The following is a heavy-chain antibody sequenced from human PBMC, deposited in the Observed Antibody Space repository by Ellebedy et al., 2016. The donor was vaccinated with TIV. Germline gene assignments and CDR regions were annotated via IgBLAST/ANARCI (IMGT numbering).Heavy chain of an antibody. J-gene: IGHJ4*02. V-gene: IGHV3-53*01. Sequence: GESLKISXAASGFTVSTNYMSWVRQAPGKGLEWVSVLYSGGYTNYADSVGGRFTISRDDSKNTVFLQMNSLRAEDTAVYYCARDYIGAGHHSDSSGHYKVHYFDYWGQGTLVTVSS. CDR1: GFTVSTNY. CDR2: LYSGGYT. CDR3: ARDYIGAGHHSDSSGHYKVHYFDY. D-gene: IGHD3-22*01.